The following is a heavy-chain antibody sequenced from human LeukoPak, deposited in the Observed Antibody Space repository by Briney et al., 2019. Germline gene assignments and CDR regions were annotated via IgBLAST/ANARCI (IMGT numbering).Heavy chain of an antibody. CDR2: IYYSGST. CDR3: ASPPGAGNSGVEYFDY. Sequence: PSETLSLTCTVSGGSISSSSYYWGWIRQPPGKGQEWIGSIYYSGSTYYNPSLKSRVTISVDTSKNQFSLKLSSVTAADTAVYYCASPPGAGNSGVEYFDYWGQGTLVTVSS. CDR1: GGSISSSSYY. V-gene: IGHV4-39*01. J-gene: IGHJ4*02. D-gene: IGHD4-23*01.